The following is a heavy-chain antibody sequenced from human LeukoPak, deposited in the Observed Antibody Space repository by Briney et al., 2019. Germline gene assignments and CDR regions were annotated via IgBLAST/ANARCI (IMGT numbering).Heavy chain of an antibody. J-gene: IGHJ2*01. CDR2: IYHTGST. CDR3: ARVSSSWYQDWYFDL. V-gene: IGHV4-59*02. D-gene: IGHD6-13*01. CDR1: GGSVSDYY. Sequence: PSETLSLTCTISGGSVSDYYWSWIRQSPGKGLEWIGYIYHTGSTSYSPSLKSRVTISADTSQNQFSLKLSSVTAADTAVYYCARVSSSWYQDWYFDLWGRGTLVTVSS.